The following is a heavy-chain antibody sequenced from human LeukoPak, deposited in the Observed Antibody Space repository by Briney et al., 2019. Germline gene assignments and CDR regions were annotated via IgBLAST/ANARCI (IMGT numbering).Heavy chain of an antibody. D-gene: IGHD2-2*01. CDR2: IYYSGST. Sequence: KPSETLSLTCTVSGVSISSYYWSWIRQPPGKGLEWIGYIYYSGSTNYNPSLKSRVTISVDTSKNQFSLKLGSVTAADTAVYYCARGKIPAALFDYWGQGTLVTVSS. CDR3: ARGKIPAALFDY. V-gene: IGHV4-59*01. J-gene: IGHJ4*02. CDR1: GVSISSYY.